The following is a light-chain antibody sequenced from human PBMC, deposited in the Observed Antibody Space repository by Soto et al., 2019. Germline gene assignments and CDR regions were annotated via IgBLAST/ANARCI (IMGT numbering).Light chain of an antibody. CDR2: DVS. V-gene: IGKV3-20*01. J-gene: IGKJ1*01. CDR3: QQYGISPT. Sequence: EIVLTQSPGTPSLSPGERATLSCRSSHSVSSNYLAWYQQKPGQAPRLLIYDVSSRATGIPDRFSGSGSGTDFPLTISRLEPVDFAVYYCQQYGISPTFGQGTKVEIK. CDR1: HSVSSNY.